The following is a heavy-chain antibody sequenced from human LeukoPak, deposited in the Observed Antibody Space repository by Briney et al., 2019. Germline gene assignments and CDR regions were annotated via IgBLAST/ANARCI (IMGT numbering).Heavy chain of an antibody. Sequence: ASVTVSCKASGGTFSSYAISWVRQAPGQGLEWMGGIIPIFGTANYAQKFQGRVTITADESTSTAYMELSSLRSEDTAVYYCARDLVAVAGPHWAGVFDYWGQGTLVTVSS. CDR2: IIPIFGTA. D-gene: IGHD6-19*01. V-gene: IGHV1-69*13. J-gene: IGHJ4*02. CDR3: ARDLVAVAGPHWAGVFDY. CDR1: GGTFSSYA.